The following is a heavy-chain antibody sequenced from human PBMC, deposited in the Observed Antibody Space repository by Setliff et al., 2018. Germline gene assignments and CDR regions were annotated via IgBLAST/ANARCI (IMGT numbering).Heavy chain of an antibody. V-gene: IGHV3-7*01. CDR2: IKQDESEK. CDR1: GFTFNYW. CDR3: ATSDWYAAFDH. J-gene: IGHJ4*02. D-gene: IGHD6-19*01. Sequence: GESLKISCAASGFTFNYWINWVRQAPGKGLEWVANIKQDESEKHYVGSVKGRFTISRDNARNSVYLQMNSLRAEDAAVYYCATSDWYAAFDHWGQGTLVTVSS.